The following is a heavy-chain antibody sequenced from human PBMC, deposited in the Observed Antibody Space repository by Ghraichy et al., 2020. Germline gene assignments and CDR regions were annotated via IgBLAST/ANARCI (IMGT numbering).Heavy chain of an antibody. CDR2: INHSGST. Sequence: SETLSLTCAVYGGSFSGYYWSWIRQPPGKGLEWIGEINHSGSTNYNPSLKSRVTISVDTSKNQFSLKLSSVTAADTAVYYCARVGVFGGSLRFLECLTFFDYWGQGTLVTVSS. CDR1: GGSFSGYY. CDR3: ARVGVFGGSLRFLECLTFFDY. J-gene: IGHJ4*02. D-gene: IGHD3-3*01. V-gene: IGHV4-34*01.